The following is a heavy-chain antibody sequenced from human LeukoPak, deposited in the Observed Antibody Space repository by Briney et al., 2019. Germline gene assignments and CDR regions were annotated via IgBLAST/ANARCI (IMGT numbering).Heavy chain of an antibody. J-gene: IGHJ4*02. CDR1: GYTLTELS. CDR3: ATAKGGSYEPFDY. Sequence: ASVKVSCKVSGYTLTELSMHWVRQAPGKGLEWMGGFDPEDGETIYAQKFQGRVTMTEDASTDTAYMELSSLRSEDTAVYYCATAKGGSYEPFDYWGQGTLVTVSS. CDR2: FDPEDGET. V-gene: IGHV1-24*01. D-gene: IGHD1-26*01.